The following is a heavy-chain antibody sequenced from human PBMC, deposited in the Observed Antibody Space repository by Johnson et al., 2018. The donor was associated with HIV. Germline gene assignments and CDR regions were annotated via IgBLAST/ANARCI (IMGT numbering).Heavy chain of an antibody. CDR2: TRNKANSYTT. CDR3: ARGDCRSTSCPRNAFDI. Sequence: VQLVESGGGLVQPGGSLRLSCAASGFTVSSNYMDWVRQAPGKGLEWVGRTRNKANSYTTEYAASVKGRFTISRDDSKNSLYLQMNSRKTEDTAVYYCARGDCRSTSCPRNAFDIWGQGTMVTVSS. CDR1: GFTVSSNY. V-gene: IGHV3-72*01. D-gene: IGHD2-2*01. J-gene: IGHJ3*02.